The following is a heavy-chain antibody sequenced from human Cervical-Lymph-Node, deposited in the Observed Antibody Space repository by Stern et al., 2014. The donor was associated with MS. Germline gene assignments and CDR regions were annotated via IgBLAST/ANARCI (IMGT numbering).Heavy chain of an antibody. Sequence: VQLVQSGGEVKKPGASVTVSCKAYIDTFTNYGFSWVRQAPGQGLEWMGWISGYNGKANYAQKFQGRVTMTTDTSTSTVYMELKSLRSADTAVYYCARDGKWLQVYGMDVWGQGTTVTVSS. CDR2: ISGYNGKA. J-gene: IGHJ6*02. CDR3: ARDGKWLQVYGMDV. V-gene: IGHV1-18*04. D-gene: IGHD5-12*01. CDR1: IDTFTNYG.